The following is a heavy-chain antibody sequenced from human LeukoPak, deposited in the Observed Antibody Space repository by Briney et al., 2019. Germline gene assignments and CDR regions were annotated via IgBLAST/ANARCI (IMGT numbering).Heavy chain of an antibody. Sequence: SETLSLTCAVSGGSFSGYYWSWIRQPPGKGLEWIGDINHSGSTNYNPSLKSRVTISVDTYKNQFSLKLSSVTAADTAVYYCARGRSSGWYYVWFDPWGQGTLVTVSS. CDR1: GGSFSGYY. J-gene: IGHJ5*02. CDR2: INHSGST. V-gene: IGHV4-34*01. CDR3: ARGRSSGWYYVWFDP. D-gene: IGHD6-19*01.